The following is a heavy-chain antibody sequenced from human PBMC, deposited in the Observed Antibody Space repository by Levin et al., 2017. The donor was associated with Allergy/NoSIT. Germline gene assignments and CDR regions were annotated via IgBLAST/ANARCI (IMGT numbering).Heavy chain of an antibody. CDR2: ISGSSGRT. Sequence: LSLTCAASGFTFSSYAMSWVRQAPGKGLEWVSGISGSSGRTYNADSVKGRFTISRDNSKNTLYLQMNSLRAEDTAVYYCAKGAYSSNWYRNWFDPWGQGTLVTVSS. CDR3: AKGAYSSNWYRNWFDP. V-gene: IGHV3-23*01. J-gene: IGHJ5*02. CDR1: GFTFSSYA. D-gene: IGHD6-13*01.